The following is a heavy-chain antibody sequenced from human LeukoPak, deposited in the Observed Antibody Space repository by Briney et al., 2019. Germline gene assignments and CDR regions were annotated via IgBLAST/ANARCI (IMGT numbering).Heavy chain of an antibody. CDR1: GYRFTSYD. Sequence: ASVKVSCKASGYRFTSYDRHWVRQAPGQGLEWMGIINPSGGSTSYAQRFQGRVAMTRDTSTTTVYMEVNSLTSEDTAVYFCARDGPTAAPFDYWGQGTLVTVSS. V-gene: IGHV1-46*01. J-gene: IGHJ4*02. D-gene: IGHD2-2*01. CDR2: INPSGGST. CDR3: ARDGPTAAPFDY.